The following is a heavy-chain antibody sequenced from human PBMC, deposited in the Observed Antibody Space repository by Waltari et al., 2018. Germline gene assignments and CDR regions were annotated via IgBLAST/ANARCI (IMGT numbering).Heavy chain of an antibody. Sequence: EVQLVESGGGLVQPGGSLRLSCAASGFTFSSYWMHWDRQAQGKGLVWVSRINSDGTSTSYAHSVKGRFTISRANAKNAPYLQMNSLRAADTAVYYCARGNSILGYWVQGTLVTVSS. CDR1: GFTFSSYW. J-gene: IGHJ4*02. D-gene: IGHD2-21*01. CDR3: ARGNSILGY. V-gene: IGHV3-74*01. CDR2: INSDGTST.